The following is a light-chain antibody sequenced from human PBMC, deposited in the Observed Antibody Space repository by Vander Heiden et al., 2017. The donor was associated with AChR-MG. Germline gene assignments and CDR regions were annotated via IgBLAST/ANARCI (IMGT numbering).Light chain of an antibody. Sequence: PGERVTLSCRASQSVSSSYLTWYQQKPGQAPRLLIYGASTRATGIPARFSGSGSGTDFTLTISSLQPEDFAVYYCQQDDSLLWTFGQGTKVEIK. CDR1: QSVSSSY. CDR3: QQDDSLLWT. CDR2: GAS. J-gene: IGKJ1*01. V-gene: IGKV3D-7*01.